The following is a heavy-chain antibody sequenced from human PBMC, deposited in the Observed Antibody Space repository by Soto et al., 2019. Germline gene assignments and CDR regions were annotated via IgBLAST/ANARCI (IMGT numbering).Heavy chain of an antibody. CDR2: IYHSGST. J-gene: IGHJ4*02. CDR1: GGSISSGGYS. V-gene: IGHV4-30-2*01. Sequence: QLQLQESGSGLVKPSQTLSLTCAVSGGSISSGGYSWSWIRQPPGKGLEWIGYIYHSGSTYYNPSLQVRLSISVDRSKNQFSLKLSSATAADTAVYYCAAGGGLPRYYWGQGTLVTVSS. CDR3: AAGGGLPRYY. D-gene: IGHD5-12*01.